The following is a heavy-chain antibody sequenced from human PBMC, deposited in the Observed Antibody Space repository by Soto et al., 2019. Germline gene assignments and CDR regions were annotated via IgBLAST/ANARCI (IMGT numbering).Heavy chain of an antibody. CDR2: ISDSGGIT. J-gene: IGHJ4*02. Sequence: EVQLVESGGGLVQPGGSLRLSCAASGFTFSSYEINWVRQAPGKGLEWVSYISDSGGITYYADSVKGRFTISRDNAKNSLYLQMNSLRAEDTAVYYCARDSGHGSSPNCHHFDYWGQGTLGTGSS. D-gene: IGHD2-15*01. V-gene: IGHV3-48*03. CDR3: ARDSGHGSSPNCHHFDY. CDR1: GFTFSSYE.